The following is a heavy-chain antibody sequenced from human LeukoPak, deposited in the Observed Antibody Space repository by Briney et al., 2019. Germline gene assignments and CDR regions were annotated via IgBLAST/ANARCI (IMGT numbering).Heavy chain of an antibody. CDR3: ARVRSGWHHHYWFDP. CDR2: IIPIFGTA. CDR1: GGTFSNYA. V-gene: IGHV1-69*13. J-gene: IGHJ5*02. Sequence: ASVKVSCKASGGTFSNYAINWVRQAPGQGLEWMGGIIPIFGTANYAQKFQGRVTITADESTSTAYMELSSLRSEDTAVYYCARVRSGWHHHYWFDPWGQGTLVTVSS. D-gene: IGHD6-19*01.